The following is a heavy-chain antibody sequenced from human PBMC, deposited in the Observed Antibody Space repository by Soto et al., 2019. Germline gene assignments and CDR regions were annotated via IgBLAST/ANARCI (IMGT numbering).Heavy chain of an antibody. CDR3: AREGPLSEGAYFGMDV. Sequence: QAQLVQSGAELKKPGASVKVSCRASGYTFTAFYIHWMRQAPGQGPEWLGWINPTSGGTNYAQKFQGRVTVTRDTSVNTGYLDLSSLKSDDTAVYYCAREGPLSEGAYFGMDVWGQGTTVTVSS. J-gene: IGHJ6*02. D-gene: IGHD3-16*01. CDR1: GYTFTAFY. V-gene: IGHV1-2*02. CDR2: INPTSGGT.